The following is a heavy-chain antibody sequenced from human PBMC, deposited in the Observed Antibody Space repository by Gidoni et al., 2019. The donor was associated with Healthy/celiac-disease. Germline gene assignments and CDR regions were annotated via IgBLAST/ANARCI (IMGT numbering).Heavy chain of an antibody. CDR1: GGSISSSSYY. J-gene: IGHJ4*02. CDR3: ARLDHSSGCDY. Sequence: QLQLQESGPGLVKPSETLSLTCTVSGGSISSSSYYWGWIRQPPGKGLEWIGSIYYSGSTYYNPSLKSRVTISVDTSKNQFSLKLSSVTAADTAVYYCARLDHSSGCDYWGQGTLVTVSS. V-gene: IGHV4-39*01. CDR2: IYYSGST. D-gene: IGHD6-19*01.